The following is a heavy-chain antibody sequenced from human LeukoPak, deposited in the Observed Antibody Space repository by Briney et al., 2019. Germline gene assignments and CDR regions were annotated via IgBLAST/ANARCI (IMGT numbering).Heavy chain of an antibody. J-gene: IGHJ6*03. Sequence: PPGGSLRLSCAASGFTFSSYSMNWVRQAPGKGLEWVSYISSSSSTIYYADSVKGRFTISRDNAKNSLYLQMNSLRAEDTAVYYCARERDRSSTSCYTHSYYYYMDVWGKGTTVTVSS. V-gene: IGHV3-48*01. CDR3: ARERDRSSTSCYTHSYYYYMDV. CDR1: GFTFSSYS. D-gene: IGHD2-2*02. CDR2: ISSSSSTI.